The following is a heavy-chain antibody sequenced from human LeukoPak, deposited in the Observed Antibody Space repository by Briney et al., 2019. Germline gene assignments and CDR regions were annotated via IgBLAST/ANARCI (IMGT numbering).Heavy chain of an antibody. J-gene: IGHJ6*03. CDR1: GGSISSLY. Sequence: SETLSLTCTVSGGSISSLYWSWLRQPPGKGLEWIGYIYYSGSTNYNPSLKSRVTISVDTSKNQFSLKLSSVTAADTAVYYCARGRPDYYYYYMDVWGKGTTVTVSS. D-gene: IGHD6-6*01. CDR2: IYYSGST. V-gene: IGHV4-59*11. CDR3: ARGRPDYYYYYMDV.